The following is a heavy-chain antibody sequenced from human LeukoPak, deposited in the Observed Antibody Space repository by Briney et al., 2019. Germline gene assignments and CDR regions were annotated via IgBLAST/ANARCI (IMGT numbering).Heavy chain of an antibody. CDR1: GLTFSSYA. V-gene: IGHV3-23*01. CDR2: IGGSGGST. D-gene: IGHD6-19*01. CDR3: AKGSVAGTPTHY. J-gene: IGHJ4*02. Sequence: GGSLRLSCAASGLTFSSYAMSWVRQAPGKGLEWVSAIGGSGGSTYYADSVKGRFTISRDNSKNTLYLQMNSLRAEDTAVYYCAKGSVAGTPTHYWGQGTLVTVSS.